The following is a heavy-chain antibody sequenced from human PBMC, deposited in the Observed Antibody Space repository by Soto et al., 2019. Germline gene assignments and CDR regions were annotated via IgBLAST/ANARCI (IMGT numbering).Heavy chain of an antibody. Sequence: QVQLVQSGAEVTKPGASVKVSCRASGYTFTTYDINWVRQATGQGLEWMGWMSPNSGATGYAQKFRGRGTLTRDTSISAAYRELSNLRSEDTAIFYCARGVDAGVDVWGQGTTVTVSS. CDR3: ARGVDAGVDV. D-gene: IGHD1-1*01. V-gene: IGHV1-8*01. CDR2: MSPNSGAT. CDR1: GYTFTTYD. J-gene: IGHJ6*02.